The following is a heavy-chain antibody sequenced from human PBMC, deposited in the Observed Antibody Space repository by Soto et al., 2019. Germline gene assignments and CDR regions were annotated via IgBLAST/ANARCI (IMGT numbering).Heavy chain of an antibody. CDR2: ISYDGSNK. J-gene: IGHJ4*02. V-gene: IGHV3-30-3*01. D-gene: IGHD2-8*01. Sequence: QVQLVASGGGVVQPGRSLSIYCAASGFTFSSYAMHWVRQAPGKGLEWVAVISYDGSNKYYADSVKGRFTISRDNSKNTRNLQMNSLRADETAVYYCARDGGYCTIGVCYGIDYWGQGTLVTVSS. CDR1: GFTFSSYA. CDR3: ARDGGYCTIGVCYGIDY.